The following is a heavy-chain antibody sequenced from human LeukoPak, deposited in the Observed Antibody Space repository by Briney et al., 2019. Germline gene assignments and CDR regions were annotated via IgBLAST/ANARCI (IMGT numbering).Heavy chain of an antibody. CDR2: ISGSSGTI. CDR3: ARTAAFAVLYAMDI. CDR1: GFTFSSYS. V-gene: IGHV3-48*01. J-gene: IGHJ6*04. D-gene: IGHD3-16*01. Sequence: PGGSLRLSCVASGFTFSSYSMNWVRQAPGKGLEWVSYISGSSGTIYYADSVKGRFTISRDNAKNSLYLQMNSLRAEDTAVYYCARTAAFAVLYAMDIWGKGTMVTVSS.